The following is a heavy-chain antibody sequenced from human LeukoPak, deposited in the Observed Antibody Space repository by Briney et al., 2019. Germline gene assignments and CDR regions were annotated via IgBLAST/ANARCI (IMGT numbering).Heavy chain of an antibody. CDR2: IYYSGST. CDR3: ASLGSHDS. J-gene: IGHJ4*02. Sequence: PSETLSLTCIVSGGSISSSSYYWGWIRQPPGRGLEWIGTIYYSGSTYYNPSLKSRVTISVDTSKNQFSLKLTSVTAADTAVYYCASLGSHDSWGQGTLVTVSS. V-gene: IGHV4-39*07. CDR1: GGSISSSSYY. D-gene: IGHD7-27*01.